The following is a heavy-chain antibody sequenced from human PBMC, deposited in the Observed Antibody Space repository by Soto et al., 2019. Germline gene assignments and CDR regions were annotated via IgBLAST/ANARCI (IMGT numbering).Heavy chain of an antibody. V-gene: IGHV3-74*01. CDR1: GFTFNYYW. D-gene: IGHD2-21*02. CDR2: IHSDGSTT. CDR3: VSGDQGGFVL. Sequence: EVQLVESEGGLVQRGGSLRLSCAASGFTFNYYWMHWVRQAPGQGLVWVSHIHSDGSTTTYADSVKGRFTISRDNAKNTLYLQMNSLRAGDPSGYYSVSGDQGGFVLWGPGTPVPFYS. J-gene: IGHJ3*01.